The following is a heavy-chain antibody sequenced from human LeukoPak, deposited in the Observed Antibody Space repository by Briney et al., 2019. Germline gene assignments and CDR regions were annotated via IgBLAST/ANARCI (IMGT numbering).Heavy chain of an antibody. CDR3: ARDSLGYCSSTSCSNPNYMDV. D-gene: IGHD2-2*01. CDR1: GGSISSGGYY. J-gene: IGHJ6*03. CDR2: IYYSGST. V-gene: IGHV4-31*03. Sequence: PSETLSLTCTVSGGSISSGGYYWSWIPQHPGKGLEWIGYIYYSGSTYYNPSLKSRVTISVDTSKNQFSLKLSSVTAADTAVYYCARDSLGYCSSTSCSNPNYMDVWGKGTTVTVSS.